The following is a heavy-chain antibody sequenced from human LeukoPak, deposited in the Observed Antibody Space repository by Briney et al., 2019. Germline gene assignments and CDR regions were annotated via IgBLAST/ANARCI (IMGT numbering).Heavy chain of an antibody. J-gene: IGHJ4*02. CDR2: IKSKTDGGTT. Sequence: GGSLRLSCAASGFTFSNAWMSWVRQAPGKGLEWVGRIKSKTDGGTTDYAAPVKGRFTISRDDSKSTLYLQMNSLKTEDTAVYYCTTAPSSGWFYNDYWGQGTLVTVSS. D-gene: IGHD6-19*01. CDR3: TTAPSSGWFYNDY. V-gene: IGHV3-15*01. CDR1: GFTFSNAW.